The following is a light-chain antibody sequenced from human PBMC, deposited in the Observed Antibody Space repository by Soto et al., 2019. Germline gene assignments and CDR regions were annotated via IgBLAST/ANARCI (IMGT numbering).Light chain of an antibody. CDR3: QQRSNWSIT. CDR1: QSVSSSF. J-gene: IGKJ5*01. CDR2: GAS. Sequence: EILLTQSPGTLSLSPLEIATLSCMASQSVSSSFLAWYQQKPGQAPRLLIYGASGRATGIPDRFSGSGSGTDFTLTISSLEPEDFAVYYCQQRSNWSITFGQGTRLEI. V-gene: IGKV3D-20*02.